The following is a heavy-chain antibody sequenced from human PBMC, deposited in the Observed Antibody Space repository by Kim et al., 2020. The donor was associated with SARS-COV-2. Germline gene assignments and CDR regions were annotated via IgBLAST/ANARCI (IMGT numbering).Heavy chain of an antibody. D-gene: IGHD6-19*01. V-gene: IGHV3-33*01. CDR3: ARGVGMHSSGWYYFDY. J-gene: IGHJ4*02. Sequence: GGSLRLSCVASGFTFSSYGMHWVRQAPGKGLEWVADIRYDGSNKYYADSVKGRFTISRDNSKNTLYLQMNSLRDEDTAVYYCARGVGMHSSGWYYFDYWGQGTLVTVSS. CDR1: GFTFSSYG. CDR2: IRYDGSNK.